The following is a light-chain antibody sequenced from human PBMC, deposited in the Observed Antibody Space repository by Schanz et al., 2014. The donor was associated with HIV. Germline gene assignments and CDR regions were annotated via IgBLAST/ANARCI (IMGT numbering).Light chain of an antibody. CDR2: SDN. CDR1: SSNTGSNT. CDR3: GTWDDSLNGWV. Sequence: QSVVTQPPSASGTPGQRVTISCSGSSSNTGSNTVNWYQHLPGSAPQLLIYSDNQRPSGVPDRFSGSESGTSASLAISGLQSEDEADYYCGTWDDSLNGWVFGGGTKVTVL. V-gene: IGLV1-44*01. J-gene: IGLJ3*02.